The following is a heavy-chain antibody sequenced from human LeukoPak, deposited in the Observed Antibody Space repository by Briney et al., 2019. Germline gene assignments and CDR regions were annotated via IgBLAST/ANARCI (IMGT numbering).Heavy chain of an antibody. CDR1: GYTFTSYY. CDR2: INPNSGGT. V-gene: IGHV1-2*02. Sequence: VASVKVSCKASGYTFTSYYMHWVRQAPGQGLEWMGWINPNSGGTNYAQKFQGRVTMTRDTSISTAYMELSRLRSDDTAVYYCAREVRTGKWFDPWGQGTLVTVSS. D-gene: IGHD1-1*01. CDR3: AREVRTGKWFDP. J-gene: IGHJ5*02.